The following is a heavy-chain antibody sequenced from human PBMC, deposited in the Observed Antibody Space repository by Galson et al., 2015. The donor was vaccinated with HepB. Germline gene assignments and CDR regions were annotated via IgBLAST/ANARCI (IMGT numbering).Heavy chain of an antibody. J-gene: IGHJ1*01. CDR3: VKDGVVIIFVEQSV. CDR1: GFTFGSYA. CDR2: IGGRDGYT. Sequence: SLRLSCAASGFTFGSYAMSWVRQAPGKGLEWVSGIGGRDGYTHYADSVKGRFSISRDISKSTLFLQMNNLRAEDTAVYYCVKDGVVIIFVEQSVWGQGTLVTVSS. D-gene: IGHD3-10*01. V-gene: IGHV3-23*01.